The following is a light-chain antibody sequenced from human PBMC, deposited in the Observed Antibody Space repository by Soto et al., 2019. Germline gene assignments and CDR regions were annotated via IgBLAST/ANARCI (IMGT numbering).Light chain of an antibody. CDR1: QDINSW. J-gene: IGKJ4*01. CDR2: AAS. V-gene: IGKV1D-16*01. Sequence: DVQMTQSPPSLSASVGDRVTITCRASQDINSWLAWYQQKPGNAPKSLIYAASSLQTGVPSRFSGSASGTHFTLTISNLQPEDSATYYCQQYNIYPLTFGGGTKVEIK. CDR3: QQYNIYPLT.